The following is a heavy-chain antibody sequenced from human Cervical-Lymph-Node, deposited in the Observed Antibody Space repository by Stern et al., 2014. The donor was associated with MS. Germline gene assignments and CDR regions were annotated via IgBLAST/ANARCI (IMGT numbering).Heavy chain of an antibody. D-gene: IGHD3-22*01. V-gene: IGHV1-58*01. CDR1: GFTFTSSA. Sequence: QLVHSEPEVKKPGTSVKVSCKASGFTFTSSAVQWVRQARGQRLEWIGWIVVGSGNTNYAQKFQERVTITRDMSTSTAYMELSSLRSEDTAVYYCAARANYYDSPGDWFDPWGQGTLVTVSS. CDR2: IVVGSGNT. J-gene: IGHJ5*02. CDR3: AARANYYDSPGDWFDP.